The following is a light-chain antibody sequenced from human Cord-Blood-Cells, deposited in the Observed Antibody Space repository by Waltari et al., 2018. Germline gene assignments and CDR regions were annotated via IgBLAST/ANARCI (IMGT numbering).Light chain of an antibody. CDR3: SSYTSSSTLVV. J-gene: IGLJ2*01. CDR1: SSDVGGSNY. V-gene: IGLV2-14*01. Sequence: QSALTQPASVSGSPGQSITISCTGPSSDVGGSNYFSWYQQHPGKAPKLMIYDVSNRPSGVSNRFSGSKSGNTASLTISGLQAEDEADYYCSSYTSSSTLVVFGGGTKLTVL. CDR2: DVS.